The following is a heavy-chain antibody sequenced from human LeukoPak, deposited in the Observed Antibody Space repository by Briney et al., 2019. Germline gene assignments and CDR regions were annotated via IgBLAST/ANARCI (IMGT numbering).Heavy chain of an antibody. CDR2: INTQRDNDV. V-gene: IGHV1-18*01. Sequence: ASVKVSCKASGYTFTTYGITWMRLAPGQGLERVGWINTQRDNDVVYVEKFQGRVTLTVDTSTSTAYMDLRSLRSDDTAVYYFARNGTKIGVKGKGDSFDIWGQRTNVTVSS. CDR3: ARNGTKIGVKGKGDSFDI. J-gene: IGHJ3*02. CDR1: GYTFTTYG. D-gene: IGHD3-22*01.